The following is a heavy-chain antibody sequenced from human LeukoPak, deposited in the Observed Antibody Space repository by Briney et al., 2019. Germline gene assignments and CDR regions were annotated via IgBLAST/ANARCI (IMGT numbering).Heavy chain of an antibody. Sequence: PGGSLRLSCVASGLSFGTSGMHWVRQAPGKGLEWVAVISYDGKNMYYADSVRGRFTVSRDNSMNTLYLQMNSLRAEDTAVYYCAKNGYSSGWYMYYFDYWGQGTLVTVSS. V-gene: IGHV3-30*18. J-gene: IGHJ4*02. D-gene: IGHD6-19*01. CDR2: ISYDGKNM. CDR3: AKNGYSSGWYMYYFDY. CDR1: GLSFGTSG.